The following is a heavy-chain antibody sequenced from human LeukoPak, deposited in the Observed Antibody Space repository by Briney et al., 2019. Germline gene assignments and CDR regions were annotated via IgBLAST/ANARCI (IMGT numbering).Heavy chain of an antibody. V-gene: IGHV3-74*01. CDR1: GFTFSSYA. CDR3: ARGTYSSSWYPYYYYYGMDV. D-gene: IGHD6-13*01. J-gene: IGHJ6*02. Sequence: GGSLRLSCAASGFTFSSYAMSWVRQAPGKGLVWVSRINSDGSSTSYADSVKGRFTISRDNAKNTLYLQMNSLRAEDTAVYYCARGTYSSSWYPYYYYYGMDVWGQGTTATVSS. CDR2: INSDGSST.